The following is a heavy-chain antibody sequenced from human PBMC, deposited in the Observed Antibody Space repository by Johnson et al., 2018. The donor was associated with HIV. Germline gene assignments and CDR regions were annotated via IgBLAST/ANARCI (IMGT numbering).Heavy chain of an antibody. CDR3: AGEAGTAFDI. CDR2: ISYDGSNK. J-gene: IGHJ3*02. V-gene: IGHV3-30*04. CDR1: GFTFSSYA. Sequence: QVQLVESGGGVVQPGRSLRLSCAASGFTFSSYAMHWVRQAPGKGLEWVAVISYDGSNKYYADSVKGRFTISRDNSKNTLYLQMNSLRAEDTAVYYCAGEAGTAFDIWGQGTMVTVSS.